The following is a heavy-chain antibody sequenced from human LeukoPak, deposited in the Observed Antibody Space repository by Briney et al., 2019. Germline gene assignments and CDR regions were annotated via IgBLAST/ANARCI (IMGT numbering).Heavy chain of an antibody. J-gene: IGHJ6*04. CDR2: IIPIFGTA. CDR1: GGTFRSYA. CDR3: ARNAVPDRPFSGMYV. D-gene: IGHD2-2*01. Sequence: GASVNVSCKASGGTFRSYAISLVGQAPGQRLEWIGGIIPIFGTANYPQKFQGRVTITADQSTSAAYIELSSLRSEDTAVYYCARNAVPDRPFSGMYVWGKGTTVTVSS. V-gene: IGHV1-69*13.